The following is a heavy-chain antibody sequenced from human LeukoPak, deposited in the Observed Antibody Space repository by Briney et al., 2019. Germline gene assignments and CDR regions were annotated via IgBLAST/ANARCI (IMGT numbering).Heavy chain of an antibody. CDR3: ARGDIVVVPTAVGSWDY. V-gene: IGHV3-53*01. CDR2: IHSGGNT. J-gene: IGHJ4*02. CDR1: GFTVSSNY. Sequence: GGSLRLSCAASGFTVSSNYMSWVRQAPGKGLEWVSVIHSGGNTFYADSVKGRFTISRDNSKNTLYLQMNSLRAEDTAVYYCARGDIVVVPTAVGSWDYWGQGTLATVSS. D-gene: IGHD2-2*01.